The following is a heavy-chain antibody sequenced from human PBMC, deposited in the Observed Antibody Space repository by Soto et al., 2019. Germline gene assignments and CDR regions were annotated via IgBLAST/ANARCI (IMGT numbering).Heavy chain of an antibody. J-gene: IGHJ6*02. V-gene: IGHV1-69*13. D-gene: IGHD2-2*02. Sequence: ASVNVSRMASRGTLSSHAISWVRQAPGQGVEWVGGIIPIFGTANYAQKFQGRVTINADESTSTAYMELSSLRSEDTAVYYCARDRSVYCSSTSCYTFNYYYGMDVWGQGTMVTVSS. CDR2: IIPIFGTA. CDR1: RGTLSSHA. CDR3: ARDRSVYCSSTSCYTFNYYYGMDV.